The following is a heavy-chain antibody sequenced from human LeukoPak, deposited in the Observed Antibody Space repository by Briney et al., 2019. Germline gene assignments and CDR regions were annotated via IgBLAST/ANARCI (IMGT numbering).Heavy chain of an antibody. CDR2: IYYSGTT. CDR1: GGSMSSYY. D-gene: IGHD3-10*01. Sequence: SETLSLTCTVSGGSMSSYYWSWIRQPPGKGLEWIGYIYYSGTTNYNPSLKSRVTISVDTSQNQFSLKLRSVTAADTAVYYCARAWIGGSGGSYYYYYMDVWGKGTTVTVSS. V-gene: IGHV4-59*01. J-gene: IGHJ6*03. CDR3: ARAWIGGSGGSYYYYYMDV.